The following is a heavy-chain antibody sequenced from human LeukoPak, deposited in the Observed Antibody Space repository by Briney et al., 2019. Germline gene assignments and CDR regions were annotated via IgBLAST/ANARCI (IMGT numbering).Heavy chain of an antibody. CDR3: ARRYSSGWWIDY. D-gene: IGHD6-19*01. J-gene: IGHJ4*02. Sequence: GRSLRLSCAASGFTFSSYGMHWVRQAPGKGLEWVSVIYSGGSTYYADSVKGRFTISRDNSKNTLYLQMNTLRAEDTAVYYCARRYSSGWWIDYWGQGTLVTVSS. V-gene: IGHV3-53*01. CDR2: IYSGGST. CDR1: GFTFSSYG.